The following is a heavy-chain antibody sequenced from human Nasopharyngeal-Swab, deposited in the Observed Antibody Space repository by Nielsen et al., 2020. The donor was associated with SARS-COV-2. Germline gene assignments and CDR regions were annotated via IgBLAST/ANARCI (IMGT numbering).Heavy chain of an antibody. Sequence: GESLKISCAASGFTFSSYGMHWVRQAPGKGLEWVAVIWYDGSNKYYADSVKGRFTISRDNSKNTLYLQMNSLRAEDTAVYYCARDRDYDSSGYSVHWFDPWGQGTLVTVSS. J-gene: IGHJ5*02. V-gene: IGHV3-33*08. D-gene: IGHD3-22*01. CDR2: IWYDGSNK. CDR1: GFTFSSYG. CDR3: ARDRDYDSSGYSVHWFDP.